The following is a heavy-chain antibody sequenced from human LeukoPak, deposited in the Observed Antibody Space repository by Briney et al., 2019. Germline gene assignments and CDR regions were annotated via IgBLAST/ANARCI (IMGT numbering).Heavy chain of an antibody. CDR3: ARHETGPYFDY. D-gene: IGHD1-1*01. J-gene: IGHJ4*02. CDR1: GYSFTSYW. CDR2: IYPGDSDT. V-gene: IGHV5-51*01. Sequence: GESLKISCKGSGYSFTSYWIGWMRQMPGKGLECMGIIYPGDSDTRYSPSFQGQVTISADKSISTAYLQWSSLKASDTAIYYCARHETGPYFDYWGQGTLVTVSS.